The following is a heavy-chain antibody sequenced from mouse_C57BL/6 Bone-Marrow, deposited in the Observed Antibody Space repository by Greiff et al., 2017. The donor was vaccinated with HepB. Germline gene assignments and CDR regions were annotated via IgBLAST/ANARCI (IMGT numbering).Heavy chain of an antibody. V-gene: IGHV1-53*01. CDR2: INPSNGGT. Sequence: QVQLQQSGTELVKPGASVKLSCKASGYTFTSYWMHWVKQRPGQGLEWIGNINPSNGGTNYNEKFKSKATLTVDKSSSTDDMQLSSLTSEDSAVYYCARGVNWDGFDYWGQGTTLTVSS. D-gene: IGHD4-1*01. CDR1: GYTFTSYW. J-gene: IGHJ2*01. CDR3: ARGVNWDGFDY.